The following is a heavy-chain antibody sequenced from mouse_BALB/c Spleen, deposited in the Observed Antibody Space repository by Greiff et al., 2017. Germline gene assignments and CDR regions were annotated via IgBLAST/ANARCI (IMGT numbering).Heavy chain of an antibody. V-gene: IGHV5-6*01. CDR2: ISSGGSYT. J-gene: IGHJ2*01. D-gene: IGHD2-3*01. Sequence: EVQVVESGGDLVKPGGSLKLSCAASGFTFSSYGMSWVRQTPDKRLEWVATISSGGSYTYYPDSVKGRVTISRDNAKNTLYLQMSSLKSEDTAMYYCARHGGNDGYDFDYWGQGTTRTVSS. CDR3: ARHGGNDGYDFDY. CDR1: GFTFSSYG.